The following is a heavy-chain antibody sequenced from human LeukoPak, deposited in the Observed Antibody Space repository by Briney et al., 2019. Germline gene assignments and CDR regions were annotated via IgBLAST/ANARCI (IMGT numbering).Heavy chain of an antibody. J-gene: IGHJ4*02. CDR2: IGWDDDK. CDR3: ARIVAAAGSYYFDY. V-gene: IGHV2-70*11. CDR1: GFSLSTSGMC. Sequence: SGPALVKPTQTLTLTCTFSGFSLSTSGMCVSWIRQPPGKALEWLARIGWDDDKYYSTSLKTRLTISKDTSKNQVVLTMTNMDPVDTATYYCARIVAAAGSYYFDYWGQGTLVTVSS. D-gene: IGHD6-13*01.